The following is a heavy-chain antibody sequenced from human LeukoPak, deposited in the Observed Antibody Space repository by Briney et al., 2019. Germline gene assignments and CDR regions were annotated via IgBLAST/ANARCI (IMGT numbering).Heavy chain of an antibody. J-gene: IGHJ4*02. Sequence: VASVKVSCKASGYTFTSYGISWVRQAPGQGLEWMGWTSGYNDNTNHAHKFQGRATMTTDTSPNTANMALRILRSDDTADYYCXRDSQSRYSGLLDYWGQGTLITVSS. CDR2: TSGYNDNT. CDR1: GYTFTSYG. D-gene: IGHD2-15*01. V-gene: IGHV1-18*01. CDR3: XRDSQSRYSGLLDY.